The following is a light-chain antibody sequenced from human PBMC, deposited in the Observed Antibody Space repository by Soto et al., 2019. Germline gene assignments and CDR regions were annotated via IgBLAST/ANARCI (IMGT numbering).Light chain of an antibody. J-gene: IGLJ3*02. CDR1: SSDVGGYNY. V-gene: IGLV2-14*01. CDR2: EVS. CDR3: ASWTPTFSGV. Sequence: QSALTQPASVSGSPGQSITISCTGTSSDVGGYNYVSWYQQHPGRAPKLMVYEVSYRPSGVSDRFSASKSGNTASLTISGLQAEDEADYYCASWTPTFSGVFGGGTKLTVL.